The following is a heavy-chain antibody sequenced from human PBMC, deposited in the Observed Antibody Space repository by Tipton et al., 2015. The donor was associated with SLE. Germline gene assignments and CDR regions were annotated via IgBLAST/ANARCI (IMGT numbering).Heavy chain of an antibody. CDR1: GDSIISSY. V-gene: IGHV4-59*01. CDR2: IYYSGTT. D-gene: IGHD1-14*01. Sequence: TLSLTCTVSGDSIISSYWGWIRQPAGKVLEWIGYIYYSGTTNYNPSLKSRVTISVDTSKNQVSLKLSSVTAADTAVYYCASARDHWMVYDYWGQGTLVTVSS. CDR3: ASARDHWMVYDY. J-gene: IGHJ4*02.